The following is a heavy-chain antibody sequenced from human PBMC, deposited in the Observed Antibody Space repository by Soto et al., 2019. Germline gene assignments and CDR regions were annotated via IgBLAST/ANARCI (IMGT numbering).Heavy chain of an antibody. J-gene: IGHJ4*02. CDR3: AKSEGGNYPYFDY. CDR1: GFTFNTYD. V-gene: IGHV3-30*18. CDR2: ISYDGDNK. Sequence: GGSLRLSCAASGFTFNTYDIHWVRQAPGKGLEWVALISYDGDNKYYADSVKGRFTISRDNSQNTLYLQMNSLRAEDTAVYYCAKSEGGNYPYFDYWSQGTLVTVSS. D-gene: IGHD1-7*01.